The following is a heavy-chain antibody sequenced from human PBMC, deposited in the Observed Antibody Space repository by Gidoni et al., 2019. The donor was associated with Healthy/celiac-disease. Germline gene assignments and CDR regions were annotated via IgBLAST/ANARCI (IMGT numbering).Heavy chain of an antibody. CDR3: ARASGWHYYYYGMDV. J-gene: IGHJ6*02. D-gene: IGHD6-19*01. CDR2: INHSGST. V-gene: IGHV4-34*01. Sequence: QVQLQQWGAGLLKPSETLSLTCAVYGGSFSGYYWSWIRQPPGKGLEWIGEINHSGSTNYNPSLKSRVTISVDTSKNQFSLKLSSVTAADTAVHYCARASGWHYYYYGMDVWGQGTTVTVSS. CDR1: GGSFSGYY.